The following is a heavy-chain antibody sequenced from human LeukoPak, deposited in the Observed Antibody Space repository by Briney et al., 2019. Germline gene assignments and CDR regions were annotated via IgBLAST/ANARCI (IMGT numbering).Heavy chain of an antibody. V-gene: IGHV3-48*01. CDR3: AKYCITTSCYGSVDY. D-gene: IGHD2-2*01. CDR2: ISVGSTTK. CDR1: GFTFGDYN. J-gene: IGHJ4*02. Sequence: GGSLRLSCAASGFTFGDYNMNWVRRAPGKGLEWVSYISVGSTTKYYADSVKGRFTISRDNAKNSLYLQMYSLRAEDTAVYYCAKYCITTSCYGSVDYWGQGTLVTVSS.